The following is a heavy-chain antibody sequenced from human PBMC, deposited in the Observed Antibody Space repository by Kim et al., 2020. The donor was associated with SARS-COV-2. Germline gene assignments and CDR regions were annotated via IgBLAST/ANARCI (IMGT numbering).Heavy chain of an antibody. CDR3: ARDTAMSVGYFDY. V-gene: IGHV4-31*02. Sequence: YNPSLKSRVTISVDTSKNQFSLKLSSVTAADTAVYYCARDTAMSVGYFDYWGQGTLVTVSS. D-gene: IGHD5-18*01. J-gene: IGHJ4*02.